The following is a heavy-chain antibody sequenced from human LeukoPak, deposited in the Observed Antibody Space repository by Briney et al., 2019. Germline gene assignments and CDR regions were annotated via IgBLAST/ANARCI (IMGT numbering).Heavy chain of an antibody. J-gene: IGHJ4*02. CDR2: INPNSGGT. CDR3: ARTGLFGLAFSTIFDY. V-gene: IGHV1-2*02. D-gene: IGHD3/OR15-3a*01. CDR1: GYTFTGYY. Sequence: GASVKVSCKASGYTFTGYYMHWVRQAPGQGLEWMGWINPNSGGTNYAQKFQGRVIMTRDTSISTAYMELSRLRSDDTAVYYCARTGLFGLAFSTIFDYWGQGTLVTVSS.